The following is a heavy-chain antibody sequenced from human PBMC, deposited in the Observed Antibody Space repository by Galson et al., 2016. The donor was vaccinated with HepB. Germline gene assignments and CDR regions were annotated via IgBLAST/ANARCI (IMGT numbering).Heavy chain of an antibody. D-gene: IGHD4-17*01. CDR2: IDPSDSYT. CDR3: ARHDYGDLDY. V-gene: IGHV5-10-1*01. J-gene: IGHJ4*02. CDR1: GYSFTSYW. Sequence: QSGAEVKKPRESLRISCKGSGYSFTSYWISWVRQMPGKGLEWMGKIDPSDSYTNYSPSFQGHVTISADKSISTTYLQWSSLKASDTAMYYCARHDYGDLDYWGQGNLVTVSS.